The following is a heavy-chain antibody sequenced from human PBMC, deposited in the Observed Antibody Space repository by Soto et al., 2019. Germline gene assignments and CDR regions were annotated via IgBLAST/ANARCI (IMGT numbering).Heavy chain of an antibody. CDR2: ISGSGGST. V-gene: IGHV3-23*01. Sequence: GGSLRLSCAASGFTFSSYAMSCVRQAPGKGLEWVSAISGSGGSTYYADSVKGRFTISRDNSKNTLYLQMNSLRAEDTAVYYCAKGKWGVGGAFDIWGQGTMVTVSS. J-gene: IGHJ3*02. D-gene: IGHD1-26*01. CDR3: AKGKWGVGGAFDI. CDR1: GFTFSSYA.